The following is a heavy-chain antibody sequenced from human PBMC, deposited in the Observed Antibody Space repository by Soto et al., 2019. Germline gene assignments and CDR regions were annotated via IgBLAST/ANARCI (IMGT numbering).Heavy chain of an antibody. J-gene: IGHJ5*02. CDR2: IYYSGST. CDR1: GGSISSGDYY. Sequence: QVQLQESGPGLVKPSQTLSLTCTVSGGSISSGDYYWSWIRQPPGKGLEWIGYIYYSGSTYYNPSLKSRVTISVDTSKNQCSLKLSSVTAADTAVYYCARSPRGDIVVFDPWGQGTLVTVSS. CDR3: ARSPRGDIVVFDP. V-gene: IGHV4-30-4*01. D-gene: IGHD2-15*01.